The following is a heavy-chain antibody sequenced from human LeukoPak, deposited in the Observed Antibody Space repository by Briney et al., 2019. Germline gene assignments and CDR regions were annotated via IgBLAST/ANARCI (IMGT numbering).Heavy chain of an antibody. CDR1: GGSISSYY. Sequence: PSETLSLTCTVSGGSISSYYWSWIRQPPGKGLEWIGYIYYSGSTNYNPSLKSRVTISVDTSKNQFSLKLSSVTAADTAVYYCANSIDFDYGDYYFDYWGQGALVTIS. CDR3: ANSIDFDYGDYYFDY. D-gene: IGHD4-17*01. V-gene: IGHV4-59*08. CDR2: IYYSGST. J-gene: IGHJ4*02.